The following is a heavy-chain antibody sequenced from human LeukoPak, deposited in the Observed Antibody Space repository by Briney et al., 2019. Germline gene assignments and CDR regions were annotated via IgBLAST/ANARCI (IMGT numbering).Heavy chain of an antibody. V-gene: IGHV3-64*01. Sequence: GGSLRLSCAASGFTFSSYAMHWVRQAPGKGLEYVSAISSNGGSTYYANSVKGRFTISRDNSKNTLYLQMNSLRAEDTAVYYCARAVDFWSDYFSTRYYYYIDVWGKGTTVTVSS. J-gene: IGHJ6*03. CDR1: GFTFSSYA. CDR3: ARAVDFWSDYFSTRYYYYIDV. D-gene: IGHD3-3*01. CDR2: ISSNGGST.